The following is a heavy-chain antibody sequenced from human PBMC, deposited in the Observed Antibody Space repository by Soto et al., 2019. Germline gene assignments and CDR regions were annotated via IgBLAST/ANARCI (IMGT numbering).Heavy chain of an antibody. V-gene: IGHV3-30*03. CDR2: ISYDGSNK. J-gene: IGHJ6*02. Sequence: PGGSLRLSCAASGFTFSSYGMHWVRQAPGKGLEWVAVISYDGSNKYYADSVKGRFTISRDNSKNTLYLQMNSLRAEDTAVYYCARGGLYGMDVWGQGTTVTVSS. CDR3: ARGGLYGMDV. CDR1: GFTFSSYG.